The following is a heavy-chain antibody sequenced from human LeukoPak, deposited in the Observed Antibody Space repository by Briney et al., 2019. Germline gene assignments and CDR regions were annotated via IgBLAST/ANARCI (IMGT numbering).Heavy chain of an antibody. CDR3: ATSLSLPYAFDI. CDR1: GYTLTELS. D-gene: IGHD2-15*01. J-gene: IGHJ3*02. CDR2: FDPEDGET. V-gene: IGHV1-24*01. Sequence: ASVKVSCKVSGYTLTELSMHWVRQAPGKGLEWMGGFDPEDGETIYAQKFQGRVTMTEDTSTDTAYMELSSLRSEDTAVYYCATSLSLPYAFDIWGQGTMVTVSS.